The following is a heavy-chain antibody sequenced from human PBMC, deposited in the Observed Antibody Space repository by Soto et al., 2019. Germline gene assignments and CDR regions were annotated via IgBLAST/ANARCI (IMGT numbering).Heavy chain of an antibody. J-gene: IGHJ1*01. Sequence: QVQLVESGGGVVQPGRSLRLSCAASGFTFSSYGMHWVRQAPGKGLEWVAVIWYDGSNKYYADSVKGRFTISRDNSKNTLYLQMNSLRAEDTAVYYCARDYCSGGRCYSVYFQHWGQGTLVTVSS. CDR2: IWYDGSNK. CDR3: ARDYCSGGRCYSVYFQH. V-gene: IGHV3-33*01. D-gene: IGHD2-15*01. CDR1: GFTFSSYG.